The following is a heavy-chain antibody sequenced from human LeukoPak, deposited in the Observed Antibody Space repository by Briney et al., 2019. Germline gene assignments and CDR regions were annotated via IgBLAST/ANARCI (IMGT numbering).Heavy chain of an antibody. V-gene: IGHV4-34*01. J-gene: IGHJ6*03. CDR2: INHSGST. D-gene: IGHD3-10*01. CDR1: GGSSSGYY. Sequence: SETLSLTCAVYGGSSSGYYRSWIRQPPGKGLEWIGEINHSGSTNYNPSLKSRVTISVDTSKNQFSLKLSSVTAADTAVYYCARRVRGVIIRHLSLYMDVWGKGTTVTISS. CDR3: ARRVRGVIIRHLSLYMDV.